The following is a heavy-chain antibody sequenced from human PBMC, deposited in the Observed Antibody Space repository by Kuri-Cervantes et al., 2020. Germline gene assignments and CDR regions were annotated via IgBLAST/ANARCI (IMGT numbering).Heavy chain of an antibody. J-gene: IGHJ6*02. CDR3: ARDITMIVVARGGMDV. D-gene: IGHD3-22*01. CDR1: GFTFSDYY. Sequence: GGSLRLSCAASGFTFSDYYMSWVRQAQGKGLAWVAVIWYDGSNKYYADSVKGRFTISRDNSKNTLYLQMNSLRAEDTAVYYCARDITMIVVARGGMDVWGQGTTVTVSS. CDR2: IWYDGSNK. V-gene: IGHV3-33*08.